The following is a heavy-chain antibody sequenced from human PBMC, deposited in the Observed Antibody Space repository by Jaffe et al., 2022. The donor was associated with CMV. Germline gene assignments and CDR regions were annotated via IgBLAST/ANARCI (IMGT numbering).Heavy chain of an antibody. CDR1: GFSFTSSW. CDR2: IYPGDSDT. CDR3: ARHLSKSSTTGPNYYYMDV. V-gene: IGHV5-51*01. Sequence: EVQLVQSGAEVKKPGESLKISCKASGFSFTSSWIGWVRQMPGKGLEWMGIIYPGDSDTRYSPSFQGQVIISADKSISTAYLQWSSLAASDTAMYYCARHLSKSSTTGPNYYYMDVWGKGTTVTVSS. J-gene: IGHJ6*03. D-gene: IGHD1-1*01.